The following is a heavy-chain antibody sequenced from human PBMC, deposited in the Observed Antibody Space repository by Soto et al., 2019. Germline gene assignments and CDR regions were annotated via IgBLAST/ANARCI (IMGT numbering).Heavy chain of an antibody. CDR2: INPSVGST. CDR3: ARAGAGHFDS. D-gene: IGHD3-10*01. J-gene: IGHJ4*02. Sequence: QVQLVQSGAEVRKPGASVKVSCKASGYTFTTYNMHWVRQAPGQGLEWMGVINPSVGSTSYAQKFRGRVPMTRETSTSTVYMELSSLRSEDTAVYYCARAGAGHFDSWGQGTLVTVSS. CDR1: GYTFTTYN. V-gene: IGHV1-46*01.